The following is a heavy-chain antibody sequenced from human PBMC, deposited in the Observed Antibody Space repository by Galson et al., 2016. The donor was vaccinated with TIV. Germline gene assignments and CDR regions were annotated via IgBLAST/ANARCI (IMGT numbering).Heavy chain of an antibody. CDR3: ASPQAAAGIDAFDI. Sequence: SLRLSCAASGFTVSSNYMTWVRQAPGKGLESVSVIYSGGSTYYIDSVKGRFTISRDTSKNTLYLKINSRRVEDTAVYYCASPQAAAGIDAFDIWGQGTMVIFSS. CDR1: GFTVSSNY. D-gene: IGHD6-13*01. CDR2: IYSGGST. J-gene: IGHJ3*02. V-gene: IGHV3-53*05.